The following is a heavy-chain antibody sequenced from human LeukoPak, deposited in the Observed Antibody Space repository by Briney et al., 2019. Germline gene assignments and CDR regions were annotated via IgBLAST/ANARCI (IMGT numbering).Heavy chain of an antibody. CDR2: ISSSSSYI. Sequence: GGSLKLSCAASGFTFSSYSMNWVRQAPGKGLEWVSSISSSSSYIYYADSVKGRFTISRDNAKNSLYLQMNSLRAEDTAVYYCALEGRYYDSSGYGADWGQGTLVTVSS. CDR1: GFTFSSYS. V-gene: IGHV3-21*01. J-gene: IGHJ4*02. CDR3: ALEGRYYDSSGYGAD. D-gene: IGHD3-22*01.